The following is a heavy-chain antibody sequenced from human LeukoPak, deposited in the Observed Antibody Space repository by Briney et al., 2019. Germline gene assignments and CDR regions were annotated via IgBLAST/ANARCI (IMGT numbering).Heavy chain of an antibody. CDR1: GGSFSGYY. V-gene: IGHV4-34*01. CDR2: INHSGST. D-gene: IGHD4-17*01. J-gene: IGHJ5*02. Sequence: NPSETLSLTCAVYGGSFSGYYWSWIRQPPGKGLEWIGEINHSGSTNYNPSLKSRVTISVDTSKNQFSLKLSSVPAADTAVYYCAREGYGGYVWFDPWGQGTLVTVSS. CDR3: AREGYGGYVWFDP.